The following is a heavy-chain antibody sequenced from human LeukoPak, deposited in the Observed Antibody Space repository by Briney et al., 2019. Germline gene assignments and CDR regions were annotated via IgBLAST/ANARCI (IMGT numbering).Heavy chain of an antibody. J-gene: IGHJ6*03. CDR2: IRYDGSNQ. CDR1: GFTFSNYV. Sequence: GGSLRLSCAASGFTFSNYVMHWVRQAPGKGLEWVAFIRYDGSNQYYADSVKGRFTISRDNSKSTLYLHMNSLRTEDTAVYYCAKPLPAGAPGYYFYLDVWGKGTTVIVPS. V-gene: IGHV3-30*02. CDR3: AKPLPAGAPGYYFYLDV. D-gene: IGHD6-13*01.